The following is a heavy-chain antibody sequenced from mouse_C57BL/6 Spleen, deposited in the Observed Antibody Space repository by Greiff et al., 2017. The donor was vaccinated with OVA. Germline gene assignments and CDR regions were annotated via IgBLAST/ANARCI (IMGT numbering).Heavy chain of an antibody. D-gene: IGHD2-4*01. CDR3: ARDDYDEGSWVWFAY. J-gene: IGHJ3*01. Sequence: QVQLQQSGPELVKPGASVKISCKASGYAFSSSWMNWVKQRPGKGLEWIGRIYPGDGDTNYNGKFKGKATLTADKSSSTAYMQLSSLTSEDSAVYFCARDDYDEGSWVWFAYWGQGTLVTVSA. CDR2: IYPGDGDT. CDR1: GYAFSSSW. V-gene: IGHV1-82*01.